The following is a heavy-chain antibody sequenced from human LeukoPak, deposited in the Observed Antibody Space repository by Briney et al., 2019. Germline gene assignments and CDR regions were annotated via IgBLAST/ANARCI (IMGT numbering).Heavy chain of an antibody. CDR2: ISSSSSYI. V-gene: IGHV3-21*01. J-gene: IGHJ2*01. Sequence: PGGSLRLSCAASGFTFSSYSMNWVRQAPGKGLEWVSSISSSSSYIYYADSVKGRFTISRDNAKNSLYLQMNSLRAEDTAVYYCARPDSSGYSLIGYFDLWGRGTLVTVTS. D-gene: IGHD3-22*01. CDR3: ARPDSSGYSLIGYFDL. CDR1: GFTFSSYS.